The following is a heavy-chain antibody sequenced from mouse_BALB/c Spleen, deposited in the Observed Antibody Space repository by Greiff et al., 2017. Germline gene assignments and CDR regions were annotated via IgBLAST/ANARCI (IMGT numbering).Heavy chain of an antibody. V-gene: IGHV5-4*02. CDR1: GFTFSDYY. CDR3: ARGGSSGYGAMDY. Sequence: EVQVVESGGGLVKPGGSLKLSCAASGFTFSDYYMYWVRQTPEKRLEWVATISDGGSYTYYPDSVKGRFTISRDNAKNNLYLQMSSLKSEDTAMYYCARGGSSGYGAMDYWGQGTSVTVSS. J-gene: IGHJ4*01. CDR2: ISDGGSYT. D-gene: IGHD3-1*01.